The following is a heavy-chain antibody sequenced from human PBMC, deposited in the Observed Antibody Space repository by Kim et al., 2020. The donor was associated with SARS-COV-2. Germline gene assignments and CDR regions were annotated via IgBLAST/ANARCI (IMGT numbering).Heavy chain of an antibody. Sequence: GGSLRLSCAASGFTFSSYAMHWVRQAPGKGLEWVAVIWYDGSNKYYADSVKGRFTISRDNSKNTLYLQMNSLRAEDTAVYYCAKDLALGSYGHDYWGQGTLVTVSS. CDR1: GFTFSSYA. V-gene: IGHV3-33*06. J-gene: IGHJ4*02. CDR3: AKDLALGSYGHDY. D-gene: IGHD5-18*01. CDR2: IWYDGSNK.